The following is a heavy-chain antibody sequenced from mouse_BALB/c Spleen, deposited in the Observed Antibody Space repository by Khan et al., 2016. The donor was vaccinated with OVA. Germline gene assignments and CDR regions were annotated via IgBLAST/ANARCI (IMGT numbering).Heavy chain of an antibody. Sequence: EVELVESGGGLVKPGGSLKVSCAASGFPFSSYAMSWVRQTPEKRLEWVATISRGGSLTYYPDSVQGRFTISRDNGKNTLYLLMSSLRAEDTAMYYCVRVYFGYFDYWGQGTTLTVSS. V-gene: IGHV5-9-3*01. CDR1: GFPFSSYA. J-gene: IGHJ2*01. CDR2: ISRGGSLT. D-gene: IGHD2-1*01. CDR3: VRVYFGYFDY.